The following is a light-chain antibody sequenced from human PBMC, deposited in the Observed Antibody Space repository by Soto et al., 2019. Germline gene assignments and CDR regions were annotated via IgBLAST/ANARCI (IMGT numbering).Light chain of an antibody. Sequence: DIQMTQSPSTLSASVGDRVTITCRASQSISTWLAWYQQKPGKAPKVLIYDASSLKSGAPSKFSGSGSGTEFTLTISSLQPDDFATYYCQQYNTYSGRTFGQGTKVDIK. CDR2: DAS. J-gene: IGKJ1*01. V-gene: IGKV1-5*01. CDR1: QSISTW. CDR3: QQYNTYSGRT.